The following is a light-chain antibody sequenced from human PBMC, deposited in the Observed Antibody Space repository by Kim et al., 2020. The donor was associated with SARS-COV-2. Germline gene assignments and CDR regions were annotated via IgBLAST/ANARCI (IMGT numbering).Light chain of an antibody. CDR1: TLGDKY. CDR3: REWDSRSVV. J-gene: IGLJ2*01. Sequence: VSPGQTASIPCSGDTLGDKYVCWYQQKPGQSPVLVIYEETKRPSGIPEGLSGSNSGNTATLTISGTQAMDEADYYGREWDSRSVVFGGGTQLTVL. V-gene: IGLV3-1*01. CDR2: EET.